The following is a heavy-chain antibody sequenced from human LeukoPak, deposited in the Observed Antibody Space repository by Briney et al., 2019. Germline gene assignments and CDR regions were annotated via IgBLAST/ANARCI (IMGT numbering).Heavy chain of an antibody. J-gene: IGHJ6*03. Sequence: SETLSLTCTVSGGSISSYYWSWIRQPAGKGLEWIGRIYTSGSTNYNPSLKSRVTMSVDTPKNQFSLKLSSVTAADTAVYYCARVESGYSFRHYYYYMDVWGKGTTVTVSS. CDR3: ARVESGYSFRHYYYYMDV. CDR2: IYTSGST. V-gene: IGHV4-4*07. D-gene: IGHD3-3*01. CDR1: GGSISSYY.